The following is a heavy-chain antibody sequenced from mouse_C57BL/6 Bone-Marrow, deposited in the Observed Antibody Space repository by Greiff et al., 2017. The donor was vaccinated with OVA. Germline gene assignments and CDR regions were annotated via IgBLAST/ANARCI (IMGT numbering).Heavy chain of an antibody. CDR1: GFTFSSYA. CDR2: ISDGGSYT. CDR3: ARGEITTVLYFDY. J-gene: IGHJ2*01. V-gene: IGHV5-4*01. D-gene: IGHD2-4*01. Sequence: EVQRVESGGGLVKPGGSLKLSCAASGFTFSSYAMSWVRQTPEKRLEWVATISDGGSYTYYPDNVKGRFTISRDNAKNNLYLQMSHLKSEDTAMYYCARGEITTVLYFDYWGQGTTLTVSS.